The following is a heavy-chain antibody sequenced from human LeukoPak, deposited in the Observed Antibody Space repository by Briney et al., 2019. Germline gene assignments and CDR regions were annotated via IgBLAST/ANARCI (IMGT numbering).Heavy chain of an antibody. Sequence: GGSLRLSCAASGFTFSSYDMHWVRQATGKGLEWVSAIGTAGDTYYPGSVKGRFTISRENAKNSLYLQMNGLRAGDTAVYYCARGSFRRGSYHFDYWGQGTLVTVSS. V-gene: IGHV3-13*01. CDR2: IGTAGDT. CDR1: GFTFSSYD. D-gene: IGHD1-26*01. CDR3: ARGSFRRGSYHFDY. J-gene: IGHJ4*02.